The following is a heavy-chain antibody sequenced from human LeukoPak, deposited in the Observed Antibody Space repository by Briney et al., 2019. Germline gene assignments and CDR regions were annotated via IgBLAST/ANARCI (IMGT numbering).Heavy chain of an antibody. Sequence: GGSLRLSCAASGFTVSSNYMSWVRHAPGKGLEWGSVIYSGGSTYYADSVKGRFTISRDNSKNTLYLQMNSLRAEDTAVYYCARGGYSYGPQAYWGQGTLVTVSS. J-gene: IGHJ4*02. D-gene: IGHD5-18*01. CDR1: GFTVSSNY. V-gene: IGHV3-53*01. CDR3: ARGGYSYGPQAY. CDR2: IYSGGST.